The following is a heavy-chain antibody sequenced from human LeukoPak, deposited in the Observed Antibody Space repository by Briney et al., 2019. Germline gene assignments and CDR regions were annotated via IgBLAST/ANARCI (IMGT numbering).Heavy chain of an antibody. Sequence: PSETLSLTCAVYGGSFSGYYWSWIRQPPGKGLEWIGEINHSGSTNYNPSLKSRVTISVDTSKNQFSLKLSSVTAADTAVYYCARDKLGYYLWGQGTLVTVSS. CDR3: ARDKLGYYL. V-gene: IGHV4-34*01. CDR2: INHSGST. CDR1: GGSFSGYY. J-gene: IGHJ5*02. D-gene: IGHD3-16*01.